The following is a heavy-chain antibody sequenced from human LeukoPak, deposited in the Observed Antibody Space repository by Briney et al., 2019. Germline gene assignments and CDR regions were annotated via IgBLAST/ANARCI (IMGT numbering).Heavy chain of an antibody. CDR2: INPSGGST. J-gene: IGHJ4*02. CDR1: GGTFSSYA. CDR3: ARAEIYPSDIVVAQSPDA. Sequence: ASVKVSCKASGGTFSSYAISWVRQAPGQGLEWMGIINPSGGSTSYAQKFQGRVTMTRDTSTSTVYMELSSLRSEDTAVYYCARAEIYPSDIVVAQSPDAWGQGTLVTVSS. V-gene: IGHV1-46*01. D-gene: IGHD2-15*01.